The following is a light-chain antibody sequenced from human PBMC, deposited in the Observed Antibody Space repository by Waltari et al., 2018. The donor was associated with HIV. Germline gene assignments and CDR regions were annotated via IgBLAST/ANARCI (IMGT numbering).Light chain of an antibody. CDR3: AAWDDGLGVV. CDR1: SSNTGSYT. Sequence: VLTPPPSASGTPGQSTTISCSGRSSNTGSYTVTWYQKPPGTAPKLITYSNRQRPACVPDRFAGSKSGTAASLAISGLQSEDEADYYCAAWDDGLGVVFGRGTKVTVL. J-gene: IGLJ2*01. CDR2: SNR. V-gene: IGLV1-44*01.